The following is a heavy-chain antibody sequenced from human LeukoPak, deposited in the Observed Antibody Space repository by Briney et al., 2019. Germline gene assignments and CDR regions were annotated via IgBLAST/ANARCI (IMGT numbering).Heavy chain of an antibody. D-gene: IGHD1-7*01. Sequence: AGGSLRLSCTASGFIFSYYAMYWVRQAPGKGLEWVAIISYDGTDENFADSVEGRFTISRDNSMNTLYLQMNSLRHEDTAVYFCARGGVVTGTKYALEYWGQGTLVTVSS. J-gene: IGHJ4*02. CDR3: ARGGVVTGTKYALEY. CDR2: ISYDGTDE. V-gene: IGHV3-30*01. CDR1: GFIFSYYA.